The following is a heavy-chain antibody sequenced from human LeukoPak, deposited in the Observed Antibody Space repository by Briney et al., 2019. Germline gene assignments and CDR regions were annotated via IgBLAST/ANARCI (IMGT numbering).Heavy chain of an antibody. D-gene: IGHD3-3*01. CDR3: ARSRFLEWLPDAFDI. J-gene: IGHJ3*02. V-gene: IGHV4-4*07. CDR2: IYTSGST. CDR1: GGSISSYY. Sequence: PSETLSLTCTVSGGSISSYYWSWIRQPAGKGLEWIGRIYTSGSTNYNPSLKSRVTMSVDTSKNQFSLKLSSVTAADTAVYYCARSRFLEWLPDAFDIWGQGTMVTVSS.